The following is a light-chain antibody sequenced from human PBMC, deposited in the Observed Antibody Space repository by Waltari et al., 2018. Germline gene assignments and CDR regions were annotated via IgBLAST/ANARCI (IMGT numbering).Light chain of an antibody. CDR2: EGS. CDR3: CSYAGSSTFWV. V-gene: IGLV2-23*01. CDR1: SSDVGSSNL. Sequence: QSALTQPASVSGSHGQSITISCTGTSSDVGSSNLVSWYQQHPGKAPKLMIYEGSKRPSGVSNRFSGSESGNTASLTISGLQAEDEADYYCCSYAGSSTFWVFGGGTKLTVL. J-gene: IGLJ3*02.